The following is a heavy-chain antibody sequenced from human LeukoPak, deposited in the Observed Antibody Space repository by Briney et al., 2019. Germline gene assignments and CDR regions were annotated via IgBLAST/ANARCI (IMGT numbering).Heavy chain of an antibody. V-gene: IGHV4-38-2*01. CDR1: GYSISSGYY. Sequence: PSETLSLTCAVSGYSISSGYYWGWFRQPPGKGRRGFGSIYHSGRTYYNPSLKSRVTISVDTSKNQVSLKMSCLTAADTAVYYCAIRTTTVTVEIAYWGQGTLVTVPS. CDR2: IYHSGRT. J-gene: IGHJ4*02. CDR3: AIRTTTVTVEIAY. D-gene: IGHD4-17*01.